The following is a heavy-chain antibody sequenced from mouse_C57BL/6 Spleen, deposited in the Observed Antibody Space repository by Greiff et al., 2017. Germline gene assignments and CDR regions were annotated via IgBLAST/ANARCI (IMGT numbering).Heavy chain of an antibody. CDR3: ARRDYYGSSSAWFAY. V-gene: IGHV1-69*01. CDR2: IDPSDSYT. CDR1: GYTFTSYW. J-gene: IGHJ3*01. D-gene: IGHD1-1*01. Sequence: QVQLQQPGAELVMPGASVKLSCKASGYTFTSYWMHWVKQRPGQGLEWIGEIDPSDSYTTYNQKFKGKSTLTVDKSSSTAYMQLSSLTSEDSAVYYCARRDYYGSSSAWFAYWGQGTLVTVSA.